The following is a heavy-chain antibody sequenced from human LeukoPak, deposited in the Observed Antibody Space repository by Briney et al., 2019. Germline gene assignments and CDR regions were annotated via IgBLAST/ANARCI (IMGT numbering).Heavy chain of an antibody. V-gene: IGHV4-34*01. CDR3: ARDPSYSSGWYDY. J-gene: IGHJ4*02. Sequence: PSETLSLTCAVYGGSFSGYYWSWIRQPPGKGLEWIGEINHSGSTNYNPSLKSRVTISVDTSKNQISLKLSFMTAADTAVYYCARDPSYSSGWYDYWGQETLVTVSS. CDR2: INHSGST. CDR1: GGSFSGYY. D-gene: IGHD6-19*01.